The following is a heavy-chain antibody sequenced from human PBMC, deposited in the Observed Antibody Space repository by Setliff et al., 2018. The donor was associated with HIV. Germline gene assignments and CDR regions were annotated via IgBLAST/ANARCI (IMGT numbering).Heavy chain of an antibody. CDR2: IYSSGST. CDR3: ARSFSGRYFWSGYYTGPDPKGENAFDI. D-gene: IGHD3-3*01. J-gene: IGHJ3*02. CDR1: GGSISNSNYF. Sequence: SETLSLTCTVSGGSISNSNYFWGWIRQPPGKGLEWIGRIYSSGSTYYQPSLQGRVSMSIDSSKNHFSLSLRYVTAADTAVYYCARSFSGRYFWSGYYTGPDPKGENAFDIWGQGTMVTVSS. V-gene: IGHV4-39*02.